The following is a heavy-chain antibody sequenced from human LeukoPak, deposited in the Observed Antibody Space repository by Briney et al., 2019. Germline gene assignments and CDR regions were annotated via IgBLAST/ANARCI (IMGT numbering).Heavy chain of an antibody. CDR3: ARGPFGIQLWPNDAFDI. CDR2: IYTSGST. J-gene: IGHJ3*02. V-gene: IGHV4-61*02. D-gene: IGHD5-18*01. CDR1: GGSISSGSYY. Sequence: PSETLSLTCTVSGGSISSGSYYWSWIRQPAGKGLEWIGRIYTSGSTNYNPSLKSRVTISVDTSENQFSLKLSSVTAADTAVYYCARGPFGIQLWPNDAFDIWGQGTMVTVSS.